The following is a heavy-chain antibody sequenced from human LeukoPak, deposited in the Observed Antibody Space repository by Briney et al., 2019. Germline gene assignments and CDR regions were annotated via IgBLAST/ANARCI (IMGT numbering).Heavy chain of an antibody. CDR1: GYRFTNYG. D-gene: IGHD6-19*01. Sequence: ASVKVSFKTSGYRFTNYGINWVRQAPGQGVEGMGWTSAYNGDTKYVQKFQGSLTMTTDTSTSTAYMDLRSLRSDDTAVYYCARDLLQWQTNNWLAPWGQGTLVTVSS. CDR2: TSAYNGDT. CDR3: ARDLLQWQTNNWLAP. V-gene: IGHV1-18*01. J-gene: IGHJ5*02.